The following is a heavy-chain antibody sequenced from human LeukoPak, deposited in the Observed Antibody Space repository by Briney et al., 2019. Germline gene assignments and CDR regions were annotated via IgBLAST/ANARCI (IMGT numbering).Heavy chain of an antibody. Sequence: AGGSLRLSCAASGFTFSSYWMHWVRQAPGKGLVWVSRINSDGSSTSYADSVKGRFTISRDNAKNTLYLQMNSLRAEDTAVYYCAKGSKEVLFTRDHYMDVWGKGTTVTISS. CDR2: INSDGSST. J-gene: IGHJ6*03. D-gene: IGHD3-3*01. V-gene: IGHV3-74*01. CDR3: AKGSKEVLFTRDHYMDV. CDR1: GFTFSSYW.